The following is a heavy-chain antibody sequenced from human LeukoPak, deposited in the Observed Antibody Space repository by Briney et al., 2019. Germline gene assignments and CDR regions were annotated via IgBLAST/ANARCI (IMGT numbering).Heavy chain of an antibody. Sequence: GGSLRLSCAASGFSFSSYWMSWVRQAPGKGLEWVANIREDGGDEYYVDSVKGRFTISRDNARSSLYLQMNSLRAEDAAVYYCARDHWSNAFDIWGQGTMVTVSS. CDR1: GFSFSSYW. J-gene: IGHJ3*02. CDR2: IREDGGDE. CDR3: ARDHWSNAFDI. V-gene: IGHV3-7*01.